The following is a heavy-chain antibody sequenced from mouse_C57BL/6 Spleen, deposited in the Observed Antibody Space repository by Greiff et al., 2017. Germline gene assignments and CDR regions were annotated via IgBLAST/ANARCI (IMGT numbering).Heavy chain of an antibody. CDR1: GYTFTSYW. J-gene: IGHJ3*01. CDR3: ARGYSNYGGFAY. Sequence: QVQLQQSGAELVKPGASVKMSCKASGYTFTSYWITWVKQRPGQGLEWIGDIYPGSGSTNYNEKFKSKATLTVDTSSSPAYMQLSSLTSEDSAVYYCARGYSNYGGFAYWGQGTLVTVSA. V-gene: IGHV1-55*01. CDR2: IYPGSGST. D-gene: IGHD2-5*01.